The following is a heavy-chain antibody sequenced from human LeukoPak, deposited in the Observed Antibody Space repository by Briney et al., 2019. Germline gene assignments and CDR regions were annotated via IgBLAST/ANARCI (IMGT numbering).Heavy chain of an antibody. J-gene: IGHJ5*02. D-gene: IGHD2-2*01. CDR1: GDTFSSYA. CDR2: IIPLSGMA. Sequence: ASVKVSCKASGDTFSSYAISWVRQAPGQGLECMGRIIPLSGMANYAQKFQGRVTITADKSTSTAYMELSSLRSEDTAVYYCAREDHIVVVPAAKEVWFDPWGQGTLVTVSS. CDR3: AREDHIVVVPAAKEVWFDP. V-gene: IGHV1-69*04.